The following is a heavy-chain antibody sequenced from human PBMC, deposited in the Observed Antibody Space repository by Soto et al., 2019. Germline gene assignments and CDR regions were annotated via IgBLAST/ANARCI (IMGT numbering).Heavy chain of an antibody. Sequence: GESPQISCQCSGYSLTTYWISWVRQMPWKGLEWMGKIDPGDSSTNYSPSFRGHITISVDRSINTSHLQFGSLKAVDTAVYYCARLEKWYYNYYGLDVWGQGTMVTVSS. V-gene: IGHV5-10-1*01. D-gene: IGHD1-26*01. J-gene: IGHJ6*02. CDR3: ARLEKWYYNYYGLDV. CDR1: GYSLTTYW. CDR2: IDPGDSST.